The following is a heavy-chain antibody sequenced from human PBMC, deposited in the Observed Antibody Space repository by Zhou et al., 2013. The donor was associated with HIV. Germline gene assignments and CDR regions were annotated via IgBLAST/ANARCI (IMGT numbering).Heavy chain of an antibody. CDR2: ISPLVGVP. CDR3: ARDHYDSSVSYRQKTNWFDP. Sequence: QVQLVQSGAERTKSGSSVKVSCKASGDTFSNFAISWVRQAPGQGLEWMGRISPLVGVPNYAQKFQGRVTITADKSTSTSYMELNSLTFEDVAIYYCARDHYDSSVSYRQKTNWFDPWGQGTLVTDSP. D-gene: IGHD3-22*01. J-gene: IGHJ5*02. V-gene: IGHV1-69*04. CDR1: GDTFSNFA.